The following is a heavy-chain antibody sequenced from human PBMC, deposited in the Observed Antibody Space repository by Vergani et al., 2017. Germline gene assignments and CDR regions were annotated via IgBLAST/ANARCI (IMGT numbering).Heavy chain of an antibody. V-gene: IGHV3-21*04. CDR2: ISSSSSYI. J-gene: IGHJ3*02. CDR1: GFTFSSYS. Sequence: EVQLVESGGGLVQPGGSLRLSCAASGFTFSSYSMNWVRQAPGKGLEWVSSISSSSSYIYYADSVKGRFTISRDNSKNTLYLQMNSLRAEDTAVYYCASLVGLYGSGTGAFDIWGQGTMVTVSS. CDR3: ASLVGLYGSGTGAFDI. D-gene: IGHD3-10*01.